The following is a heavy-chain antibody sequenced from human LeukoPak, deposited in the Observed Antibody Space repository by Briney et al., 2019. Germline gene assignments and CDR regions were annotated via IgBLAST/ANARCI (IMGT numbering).Heavy chain of an antibody. V-gene: IGHV3-30-3*01. D-gene: IGHD5-18*01. CDR1: GFTFSSYA. J-gene: IGHJ4*02. Sequence: GGSLRLSCAASGFTFSSYAMHWVRQVPGKGLEWVAVISYDGNNKYYADSVKGRFTISRDNSKNTLYLQMNSLRAEDTAVYYCATSGYSYGPQAFDYWGQGTLVTVSS. CDR2: ISYDGNNK. CDR3: ATSGYSYGPQAFDY.